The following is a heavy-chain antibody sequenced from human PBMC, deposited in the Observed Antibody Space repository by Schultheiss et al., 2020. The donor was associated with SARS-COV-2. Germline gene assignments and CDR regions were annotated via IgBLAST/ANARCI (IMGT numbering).Heavy chain of an antibody. CDR1: GGSISSGDYY. CDR2: IYYSGST. V-gene: IGHV4-61*08. Sequence: SQTLSLTCTVSGGSISSGDYYWSWIRQPPGKGLEWIGYIYYSGSTNYNPSLKSRVTISVDTSKNQFSLKLSSVTAADTAVYYCARGQGRWLRFGFDYWGQGTLVTVSS. D-gene: IGHD5-12*01. CDR3: ARGQGRWLRFGFDY. J-gene: IGHJ4*02.